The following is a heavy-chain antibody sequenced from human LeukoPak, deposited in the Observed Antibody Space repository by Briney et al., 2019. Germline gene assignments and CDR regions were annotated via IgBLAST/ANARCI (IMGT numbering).Heavy chain of an antibody. J-gene: IGHJ2*01. CDR1: GFTFDDYA. Sequence: GGSLRLSCAASGFTFDDYAMHWVRQAPGKGLEWVSGISWNNGSIGYADSVKGRFTISRDNAKNSLYLQMNSLRAEDTALYYCAKVDSGSFHWYFDLWGRGTLVTVSS. CDR3: AKVDSGSFHWYFDL. D-gene: IGHD1-26*01. CDR2: ISWNNGSI. V-gene: IGHV3-9*01.